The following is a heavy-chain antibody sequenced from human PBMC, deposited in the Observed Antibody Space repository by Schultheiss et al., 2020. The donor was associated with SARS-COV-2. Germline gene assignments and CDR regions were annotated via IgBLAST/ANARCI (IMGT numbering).Heavy chain of an antibody. J-gene: IGHJ4*02. D-gene: IGHD3-10*01. V-gene: IGHV4-59*10. CDR3: ARQGGYYYGSGGFYYFDY. CDR2: IYTSGST. Sequence: ETLSLTCAVYGGSFSGYYWSWIRQPAGKGLEWIGRIYTSGSTNYNPSLKSRVTMSVDTSMNHFSLMLSSVTAADTAVYYCARQGGYYYGSGGFYYFDYWGQGTLVTVSS. CDR1: GGSFSGYY.